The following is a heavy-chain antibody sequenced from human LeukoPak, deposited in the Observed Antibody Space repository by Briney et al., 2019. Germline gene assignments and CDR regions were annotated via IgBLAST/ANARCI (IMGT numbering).Heavy chain of an antibody. CDR3: ARPTNSEGAFDY. J-gene: IGHJ4*02. D-gene: IGHD1-26*01. CDR2: INPNSGGT. Sequence: ASVKVSCKASGYTFTGYYMHWVRQAPGQGLEWMGWINPNSGGTNYAQKFQGRVTMTRDTSISTAYMELSRLRSDDTAVYYCARPTNSEGAFDYWGQGTLVTVSS. CDR1: GYTFTGYY. V-gene: IGHV1-2*02.